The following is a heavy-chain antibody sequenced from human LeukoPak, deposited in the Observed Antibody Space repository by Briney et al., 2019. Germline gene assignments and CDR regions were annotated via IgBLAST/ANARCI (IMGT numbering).Heavy chain of an antibody. D-gene: IGHD4-23*01. CDR1: GFTFSSYG. J-gene: IGHJ4*02. CDR3: ALYGNYGGNWDYFDY. Sequence: PGRSLRLSCAASGFTFSSYGMHWVRQAPGKGLEWVAVISYDGSNKYYADCVKGRFTISRDNSKNTLYLQMNSLRAEDTAVYYCALYGNYGGNWDYFDYWGQGTLVTVSS. V-gene: IGHV3-30*03. CDR2: ISYDGSNK.